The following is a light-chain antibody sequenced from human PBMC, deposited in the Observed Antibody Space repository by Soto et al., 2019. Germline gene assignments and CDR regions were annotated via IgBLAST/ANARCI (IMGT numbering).Light chain of an antibody. J-gene: IGKJ2*01. Sequence: EIVLTQSPVTLSLSPGERATLSCRASLSLSSSYLAWYQQKPGQAPRLLIYGASSRATGIPDRFSGSGSGTVFTLTISRLEPEDFAVYYCQQYGSSPPYTFGQRTKLEIK. CDR3: QQYGSSPPYT. CDR2: GAS. V-gene: IGKV3-20*01. CDR1: LSLSSSY.